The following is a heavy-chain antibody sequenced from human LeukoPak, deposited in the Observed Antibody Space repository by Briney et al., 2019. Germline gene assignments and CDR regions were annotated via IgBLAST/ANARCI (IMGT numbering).Heavy chain of an antibody. V-gene: IGHV3-15*05. J-gene: IGHJ4*02. CDR1: GFSVSSNF. Sequence: GGSLRLSCAASGFSVSSNFMTWVRQAPGKGLEWVGRIKSKADGGTVDYAAPVKGRFTISRDDSKNTVSLQMNNLKTEDTAVYYCTTDSGRYYDFWSGDYYYFDKWGQGTLVTVSS. D-gene: IGHD3-3*01. CDR2: IKSKADGGTV. CDR3: TTDSGRYYDFWSGDYYYFDK.